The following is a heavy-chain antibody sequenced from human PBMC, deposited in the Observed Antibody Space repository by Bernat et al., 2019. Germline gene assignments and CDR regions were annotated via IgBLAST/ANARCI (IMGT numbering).Heavy chain of an antibody. CDR3: ARDSDCSGGSCYRDWYFDL. CDR1: GFTFSSYW. Sequence: EVQLVESGGGLVQPGGSLRLSCAASGFTFSSYWMHWVRQAPGKGLVWVSRINSDGSSTSYAESVKGRFTISRYNAKNTLYLQMNSLRAEDTAVYYCARDSDCSGGSCYRDWYFDLWGRGTLVTVSS. D-gene: IGHD2-15*01. J-gene: IGHJ2*01. V-gene: IGHV3-74*01. CDR2: INSDGSST.